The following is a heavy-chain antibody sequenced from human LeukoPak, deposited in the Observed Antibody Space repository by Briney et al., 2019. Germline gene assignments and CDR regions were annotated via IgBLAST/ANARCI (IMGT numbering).Heavy chain of an antibody. V-gene: IGHV3-15*01. J-gene: IGHJ6*03. CDR2: IKSKTDGGTT. D-gene: IGHD3-3*01. Sequence: GSLRLSCAASGFTFSNAWMSWVRQAPGKGLEWVGRIKSKTDGGTTDYAAPVKGRFTISRDDSKNTLYLQMNSLKTEDTAVYYCTTDRHYYDFWSGYYLGLDYYYMDVWGKGTTVTVSS. CDR1: GFTFSNAW. CDR3: TTDRHYYDFWSGYYLGLDYYYMDV.